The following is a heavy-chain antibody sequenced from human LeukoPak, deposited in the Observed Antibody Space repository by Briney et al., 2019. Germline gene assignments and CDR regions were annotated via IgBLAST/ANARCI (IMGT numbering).Heavy chain of an antibody. CDR1: GLTFSNAW. CDR3: TTDPYSGSHFDY. Sequence: GGSLRLSCAASGLTFSNAWMTWVRQAPGKGLDRVGRIKTESYGGTTDYAAPVKGRFTISRDDSKNTLYLQMNSLKTEDAAVYYCTTDPYSGSHFDYWGQGTLVTVSS. D-gene: IGHD1-26*01. V-gene: IGHV3-15*01. J-gene: IGHJ4*02. CDR2: IKTESYGGTT.